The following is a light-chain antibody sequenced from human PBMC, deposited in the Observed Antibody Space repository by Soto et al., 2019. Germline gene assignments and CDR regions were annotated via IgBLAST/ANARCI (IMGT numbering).Light chain of an antibody. CDR2: GAS. J-gene: IGKJ5*01. CDR1: QIVGGDT. Sequence: EIGLTQSPGTLSLSPGERATLSCRASQIVGGDTLAWFQQIPGQAPRLVIYGASNRAAGITDRLRGSGSGPYFTLTVSRLEPEDFAMYYCQQYHWAPDTFGQATRLEMK. CDR3: QQYHWAPDT. V-gene: IGKV3-20*01.